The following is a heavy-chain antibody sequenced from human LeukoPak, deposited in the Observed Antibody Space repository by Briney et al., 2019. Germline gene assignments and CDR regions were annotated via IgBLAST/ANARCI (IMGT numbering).Heavy chain of an antibody. CDR1: GFTFSDYY. Sequence: GGSLRLSWAASGFTFSDYYMSWIRQAPGKGLEWVSYIDSRGSTIYYADSVRGRFAVSRDNAKNSLYLQMNSLRAEDTAVYYCAREEEVTMAYWYFDLWGRGTLVTVSS. D-gene: IGHD3-10*01. V-gene: IGHV3-11*01. CDR3: AREEEVTMAYWYFDL. J-gene: IGHJ2*01. CDR2: IDSRGSTI.